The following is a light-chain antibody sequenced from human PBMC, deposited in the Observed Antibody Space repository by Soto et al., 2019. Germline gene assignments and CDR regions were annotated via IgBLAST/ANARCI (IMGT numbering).Light chain of an antibody. CDR1: QSVSSN. V-gene: IGKV3D-15*01. CDR2: GAS. Sequence: EIVLTQSPATLSVSPGERAALSCRSSQSVSSNLAWYQQKPGQPPRLLIFGASTRATGIPARFSGSGSGAEFTLTISSLQSEDFAVYYCQQYSVWPLTFGGGTKVDI. CDR3: QQYSVWPLT. J-gene: IGKJ4*01.